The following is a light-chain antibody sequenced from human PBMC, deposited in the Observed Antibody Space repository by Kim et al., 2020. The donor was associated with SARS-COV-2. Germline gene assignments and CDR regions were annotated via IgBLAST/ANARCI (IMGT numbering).Light chain of an antibody. Sequence: VALGQTDRITCQGDSLRSYYATCYQQKPGQAPILVIYGKNNRPSGIPDRFSGSSSGNTASLTITGTQAGDEADDYCNSRDSNENVFFGGGTQLTVL. CDR3: NSRDSNENVF. J-gene: IGLJ2*01. V-gene: IGLV3-19*01. CDR1: SLRSYY. CDR2: GKN.